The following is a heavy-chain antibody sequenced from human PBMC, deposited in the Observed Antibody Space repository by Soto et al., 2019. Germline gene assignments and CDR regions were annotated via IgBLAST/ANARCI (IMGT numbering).Heavy chain of an antibody. V-gene: IGHV1-18*04. CDR1: GYTFTSYG. CDR3: ARDYSSSWYGGPNDY. J-gene: IGHJ4*02. CDR2: ISAYNGNT. D-gene: IGHD6-13*01. Sequence: GASVKVSCKASGYTFTSYGISWVRQAPGQGLEWMGWISAYNGNTNYAQKLQGRVTMTTDTSTGTAYMELRSLRSDDTAVYYCARDYSSSWYGGPNDYWGQGTLVTVSS.